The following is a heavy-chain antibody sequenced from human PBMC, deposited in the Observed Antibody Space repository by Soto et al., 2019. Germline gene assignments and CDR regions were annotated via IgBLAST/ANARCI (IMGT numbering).Heavy chain of an antibody. Sequence: GGSLRLSCAASGFTFSSYGMHWVRQAPGKGLEWVAVISYDGSNKYYADSVKGRFTISRDNSKNTLYLQMNSLRAEDTAVYYCAKEGAKGYDILTGYYNWGQGTLVTVSS. V-gene: IGHV3-30*18. CDR3: AKEGAKGYDILTGYYN. D-gene: IGHD3-9*01. CDR1: GFTFSSYG. CDR2: ISYDGSNK. J-gene: IGHJ4*02.